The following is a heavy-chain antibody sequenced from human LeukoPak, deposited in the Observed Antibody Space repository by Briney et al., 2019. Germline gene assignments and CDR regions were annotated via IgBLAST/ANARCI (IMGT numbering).Heavy chain of an antibody. Sequence: PGRSLRLSCAASGFTFTSYGMQWVRQAPGKGLEWVAVISYDGSNKYYADSVKGRFTISRDNSKNTLYLQMNSLRAEDTAVYYCAKEAFGELSNFDYWGQGTLVTVSS. V-gene: IGHV3-30*18. CDR3: AKEAFGELSNFDY. D-gene: IGHD3-10*01. J-gene: IGHJ4*02. CDR2: ISYDGSNK. CDR1: GFTFTSYG.